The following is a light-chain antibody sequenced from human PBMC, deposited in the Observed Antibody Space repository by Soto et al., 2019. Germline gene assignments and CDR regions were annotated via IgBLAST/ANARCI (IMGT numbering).Light chain of an antibody. CDR2: EVS. J-gene: IGLJ1*01. CDR1: SSDVGGYNY. CDR3: SSYTSSSTLCV. Sequence: SALTQPASVSGSPGQSITISCTGTSSDVGGYNYVSWYQQHPGKAPKLMIYEVSNRPTGVSNRFSGSKSGNTASLTISGLQDEDEADYYCSSYTSSSTLCVFGTGTKVTVL. V-gene: IGLV2-14*01.